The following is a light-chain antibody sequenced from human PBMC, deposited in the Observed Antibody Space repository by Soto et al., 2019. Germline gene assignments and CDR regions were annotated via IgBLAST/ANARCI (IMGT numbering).Light chain of an antibody. CDR2: GAS. V-gene: IGKV3-20*01. CDR3: QQSATSPLT. J-gene: IGKJ4*01. Sequence: EIVLKQSPGTLSLSPGERATLSCRASQSVRSTDLAWYQQKPGQAPRLLMYGASSRATGIPDRFSGSGSGTDFTLIISRLEPEDFAVYYCQQSATSPLTFGGGTKVEIK. CDR1: QSVRSTD.